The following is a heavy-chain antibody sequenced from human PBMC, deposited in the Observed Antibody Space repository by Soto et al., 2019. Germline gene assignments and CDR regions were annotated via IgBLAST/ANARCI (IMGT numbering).Heavy chain of an antibody. CDR1: GGTFSSYT. J-gene: IGHJ3*02. Sequence: QVQLVQSGAEVKKPGSSVKVSCKASGGTFSSYTISWVRQAPGQGLEWMGRIIPILGIANYAQKFQGRGTITADKSTSTAYMELSSLRAEDTAVYYCARPMTTVTAGAFDIWGQGTMVTVSS. CDR3: ARPMTTVTAGAFDI. D-gene: IGHD4-17*01. CDR2: IIPILGIA. V-gene: IGHV1-69*02.